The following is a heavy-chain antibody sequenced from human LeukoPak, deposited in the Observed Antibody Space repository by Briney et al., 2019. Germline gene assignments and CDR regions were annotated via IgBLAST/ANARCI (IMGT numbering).Heavy chain of an antibody. Sequence: AGGSLRLSCAASGFIFTSYGMHWVRQAPGKGLEWVAFIGHDGNNKYYADSVKGRFTISRDNSKNTLYLQMNSLRAEDTAVYYCAKDLYYYFDYWGQGTLVTVSS. CDR2: IGHDGNNK. J-gene: IGHJ4*02. CDR1: GFIFTSYG. D-gene: IGHD1-26*01. V-gene: IGHV3-30*02. CDR3: AKDLYYYFDY.